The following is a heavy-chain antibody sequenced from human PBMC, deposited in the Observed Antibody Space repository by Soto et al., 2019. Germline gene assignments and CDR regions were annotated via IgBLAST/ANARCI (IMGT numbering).Heavy chain of an antibody. D-gene: IGHD2-15*01. V-gene: IGHV3-21*06. CDR3: AKGTRYCSGRSCPAES. CDR2: IGDSGSYI. CDR1: GFTFSSSA. J-gene: IGHJ5*02. Sequence: GGSLRLSCAASGFTFSSSAMQWIRQTPGQGLEWVSDIGDSGSYIHYADSVQGRFTISRDNAKNSLYLQMNSLTVEDTAVYCCAKGTRYCSGRSCPAESWGQGTLVTVSS.